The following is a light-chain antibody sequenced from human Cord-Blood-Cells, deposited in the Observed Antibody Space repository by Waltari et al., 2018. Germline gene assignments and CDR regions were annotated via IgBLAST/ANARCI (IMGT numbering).Light chain of an antibody. CDR3: QSYDSSNRGV. CDR1: SGSIASNY. V-gene: IGLV6-57*02. J-gene: IGLJ2*01. Sequence: NFMLTQPHSVSESPGKTVTISCTGSSGSIASNYVQWYQQRPGRAPTTVIYEDNQSPSGVPDRFSGSIDSSSNSASLTISGLKTEDEADYYCQSYDSSNRGVFGGGTKLTVL. CDR2: EDN.